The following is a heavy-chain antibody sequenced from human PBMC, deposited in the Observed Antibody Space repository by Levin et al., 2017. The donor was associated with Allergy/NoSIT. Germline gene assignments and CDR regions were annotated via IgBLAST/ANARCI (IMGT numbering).Heavy chain of an antibody. CDR1: GGSVSSISGA. CDR2: TYYRSKWYS. Sequence: SQTLSLTCAISGGSVSSISGAWNWIRQSPSRGLEWLGRTYYRSKWYSTYAVSVKGRITINPDTSKNQFSLQLNSVTPEDTAVYYCARTESGYIDYWGQGTLVTVST. J-gene: IGHJ4*03. V-gene: IGHV6-1*01. CDR3: ARTESGYIDY.